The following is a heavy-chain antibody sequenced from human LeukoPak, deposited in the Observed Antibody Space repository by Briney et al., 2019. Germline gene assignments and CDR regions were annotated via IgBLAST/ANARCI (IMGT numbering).Heavy chain of an antibody. J-gene: IGHJ4*02. CDR2: ISYDGSNK. D-gene: IGHD4-17*01. V-gene: IGHV3-30*18. Sequence: GGSLRLSCAASGFTFSTYGMHWVRQAPGKGLEWVAAISYDGSNKYYADSVKGRFTISRDNSRNTLYLQMNSLRAEDTVMYYCAKLSSMTSVTTTVNFDSWGQGTLVTVSS. CDR3: AKLSSMTSVTTTVNFDS. CDR1: GFTFSTYG.